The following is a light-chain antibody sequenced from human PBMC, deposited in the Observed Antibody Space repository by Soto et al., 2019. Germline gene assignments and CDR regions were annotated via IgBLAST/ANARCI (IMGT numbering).Light chain of an antibody. CDR3: QQYNIWPPIT. CDR1: QSVSSN. CDR2: GAS. V-gene: IGKV3-15*01. Sequence: EIVLTQSPGTLSLSPGERATLSCRASQSVSSNLAWYQQKPGQAPRLLIYGASTRATDIPAKFSGSGSGTEFTLTISSLQSEDFAVYYCQQYNIWPPITFGQGTRLEIK. J-gene: IGKJ5*01.